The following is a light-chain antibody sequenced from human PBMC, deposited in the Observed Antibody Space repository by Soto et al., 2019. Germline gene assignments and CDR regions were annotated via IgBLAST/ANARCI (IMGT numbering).Light chain of an antibody. CDR1: QSVSSN. CDR3: QQYGSSPLWT. J-gene: IGKJ1*01. V-gene: IGKV3-20*01. Sequence: EIVMTQSPATLSVYPGERATLSCRASQSVSSNLAWYQQKPGQAPRLLIYGASTRATGIPARFSGSGSGTDFTLTISRLEPEDFAVYYCQQYGSSPLWTFGQGTMVDI. CDR2: GAS.